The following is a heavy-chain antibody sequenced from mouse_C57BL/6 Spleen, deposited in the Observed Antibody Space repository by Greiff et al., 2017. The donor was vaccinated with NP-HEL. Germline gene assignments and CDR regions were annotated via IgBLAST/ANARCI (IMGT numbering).Heavy chain of an antibody. J-gene: IGHJ1*03. D-gene: IGHD1-1*01. CDR2: ISYDGSN. Sequence: VQLQESGPGLVKPSQSLSLTCSVTGYSITSGYYWNWIRQFPGNKLEWMGYISYDGSNNYNPSLKNRISITRDTSKNQFFLKLNSVTTEDTATYYCARALYYYGSRGWYFDVWGTGTTVTVSS. CDR1: GYSITSGYY. CDR3: ARALYYYGSRGWYFDV. V-gene: IGHV3-6*01.